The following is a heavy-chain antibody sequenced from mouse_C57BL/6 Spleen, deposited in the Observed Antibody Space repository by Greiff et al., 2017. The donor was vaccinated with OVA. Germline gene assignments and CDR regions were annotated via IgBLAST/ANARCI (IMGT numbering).Heavy chain of an antibody. V-gene: IGHV1-64*01. CDR1: GYTFTSYW. D-gene: IGHD1-1*01. Sequence: QVQLQQPGAELVKPGASVKLSCKASGYTFTSYWMHWVKQRPGQGLEWIGMIHPYSGSTNYNQKFKSKATLTVAKSSSTAYLQLSSLTSEDSAVYYCARCRYCYGGDYWGQGTTLTVSS. CDR2: IHPYSGST. CDR3: ARCRYCYGGDY. J-gene: IGHJ2*01.